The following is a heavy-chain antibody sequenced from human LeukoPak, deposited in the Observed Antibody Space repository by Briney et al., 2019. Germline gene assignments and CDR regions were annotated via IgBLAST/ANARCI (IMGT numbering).Heavy chain of an antibody. CDR2: IISSSSTI. CDR3: VRGVPYYDILTGPSLAY. J-gene: IGHJ4*02. Sequence: GGSLRLSCAAYGFTFSSYEMNWVRQAPGKGLEWVSYIISSSSTIYYADSGKGRFTVSRVHAKNSLYLQMNSLRAEDTAVYYCVRGVPYYDILTGPSLAYWGQGTLVTVSS. V-gene: IGHV3-48*03. D-gene: IGHD3-9*01. CDR1: GFTFSSYE.